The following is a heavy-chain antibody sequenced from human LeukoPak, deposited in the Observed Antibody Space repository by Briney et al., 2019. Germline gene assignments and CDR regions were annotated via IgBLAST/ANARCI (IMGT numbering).Heavy chain of an antibody. D-gene: IGHD3-9*01. V-gene: IGHV3-30-3*01. CDR3: ARDYDILTGSAWDYGMDV. CDR1: GFTFSSYA. Sequence: GGSLRLSCAASGFTFSSYAMHWVRQAPGKGLGWVAVISYDGSNKYYADSVKGRFTISRDNSKNTLYLQMNSLRAEDTAVYYCARDYDILTGSAWDYGMDVWGQGTTVTVSS. J-gene: IGHJ6*02. CDR2: ISYDGSNK.